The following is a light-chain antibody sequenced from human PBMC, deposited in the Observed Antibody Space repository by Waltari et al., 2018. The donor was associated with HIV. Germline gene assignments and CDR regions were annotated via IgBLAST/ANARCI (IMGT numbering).Light chain of an antibody. J-gene: IGLJ1*01. CDR2: EVS. V-gene: IGLV2-14*01. Sequence: QSALTQPASVSGSPGQSITISCPGTSSDVGGYNYVSWFQQHPGKAPQLMIYEVSNRPSGVSNRFSGLQAEDEADYYCSSYTSSSTLVFGTGTKVTVL. CDR1: SSDVGGYNY. CDR3: SSYTSSSTLV.